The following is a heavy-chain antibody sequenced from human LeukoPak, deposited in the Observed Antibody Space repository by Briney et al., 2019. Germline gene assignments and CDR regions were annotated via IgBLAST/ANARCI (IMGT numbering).Heavy chain of an antibody. CDR1: GGSISSSSYY. Sequence: SETLSLTCTVSGGSISSSSYYWGWIRQPPGTGLEWIGSIYHSGSTYYNPSLKSRVTISEDRSKNQLSLKLSSVTAADTAVYYCARSDSYGDYKDAFDIWGQGTMVTVSS. CDR3: ARSDSYGDYKDAFDI. J-gene: IGHJ3*02. V-gene: IGHV4-39*07. CDR2: IYHSGST. D-gene: IGHD4-17*01.